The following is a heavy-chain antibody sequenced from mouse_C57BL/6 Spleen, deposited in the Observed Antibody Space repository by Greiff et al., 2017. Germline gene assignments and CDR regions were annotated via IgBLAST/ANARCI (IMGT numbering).Heavy chain of an antibody. J-gene: IGHJ4*01. V-gene: IGHV14-3*01. D-gene: IGHD2-5*01. CDR1: GFNIKNTY. CDR2: IDPANGNT. Sequence: VQLQQSVAELVRPGASVKLSCTASGFNIKNTYMHWVKQRPEQGLEWIGRIDPANGNTKYAPKFQGKATITADTSSNTAYLQLSSLTSEDTALYYCALAYYSNYGEGAMDYWGQGTSVTVSS. CDR3: ALAYYSNYGEGAMDY.